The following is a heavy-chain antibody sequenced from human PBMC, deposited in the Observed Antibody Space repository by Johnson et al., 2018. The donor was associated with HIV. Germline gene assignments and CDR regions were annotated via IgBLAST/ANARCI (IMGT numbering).Heavy chain of an antibody. J-gene: IGHJ3*02. CDR1: GFTFSSYA. D-gene: IGHD5-18*01. Sequence: QVQLVESGGGVVQPGRSLRLSCAASGFTFSSYAMHWVRQAPGKCLEWVAVISYDGSNKYYASSVKARFTISRDNSKNTLYLQMNSLRAEDTAVYYCARDQATAEDDAFDIWGQGKMVTVSS. CDR2: ISYDGSNK. V-gene: IGHV3-30*04. CDR3: ARDQATAEDDAFDI.